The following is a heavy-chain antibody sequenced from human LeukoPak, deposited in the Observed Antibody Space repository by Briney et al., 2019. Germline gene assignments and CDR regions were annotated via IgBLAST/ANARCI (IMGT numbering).Heavy chain of an antibody. D-gene: IGHD1-26*01. CDR1: GLIFSSYW. CDR2: IKKDGSEM. V-gene: IGHV3-7*01. CDR3: ARQETSSYNGAFDI. Sequence: GGSLRLSCEASGLIFSSYWMSWVRQAPGKGLEWVANIKKDGSEMYYVDSVKGRFTISRDNAKNSLYLQMNSLRADDTAVYHCARQETSSYNGAFDIWGQGTMVAVSS. J-gene: IGHJ3*02.